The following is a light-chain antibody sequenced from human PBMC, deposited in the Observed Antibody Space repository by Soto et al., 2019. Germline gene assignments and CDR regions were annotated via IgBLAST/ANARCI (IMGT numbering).Light chain of an antibody. CDR1: SSDFGGYNY. CDR2: EVS. V-gene: IGLV2-8*01. J-gene: IGLJ2*01. CDR3: SSYAGSNNLV. Sequence: QSVLTQPPSASGSPGQSVTISCTGTSSDFGGYNYVSWYQQHPGKAPKLMIYEVSERPSGVPDRFSGSKSGNTASLTVSGLQAEDEADYYCSSYAGSNNLVFGGGTKLTGL.